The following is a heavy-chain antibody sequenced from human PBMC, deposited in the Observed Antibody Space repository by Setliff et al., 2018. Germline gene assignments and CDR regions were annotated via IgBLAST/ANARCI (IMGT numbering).Heavy chain of an antibody. CDR3: ARTCSGSGCYAGLES. CDR2: IWDDGGNK. Sequence: FTFSTYRMHWVRQAPGKGLEWVAVIWDDGGNKYHADSVKGRFTISRDNSKNTLYLQMNSLRPEDTAVYYCARTCSGSGCYAGLESWGQGTPVTVSS. J-gene: IGHJ4*02. D-gene: IGHD2-15*01. CDR1: FTFSTYR. V-gene: IGHV3-33*01.